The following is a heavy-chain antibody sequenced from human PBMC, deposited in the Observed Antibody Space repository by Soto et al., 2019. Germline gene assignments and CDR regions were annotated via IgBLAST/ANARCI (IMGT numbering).Heavy chain of an antibody. J-gene: IGHJ4*02. V-gene: IGHV1-3*01. Sequence: QVQFVQSGAEVKKPGASVKGSCKTPGYTLTNYNIHWGCQAAGQRLEWMGWINVGYGNTRYSQKFKHRLCLTRVTPGNTAYLELNSLISEDTAVYYCATPQDYDCCLDSWGQGTLVTVSS. CDR3: ATPQDYDCCLDS. CDR1: GYTLTNYN. CDR2: INVGYGNT. D-gene: IGHD2-21*01.